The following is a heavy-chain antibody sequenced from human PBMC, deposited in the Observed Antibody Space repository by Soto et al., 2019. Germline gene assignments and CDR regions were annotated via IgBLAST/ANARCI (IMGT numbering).Heavy chain of an antibody. CDR2: IIPNFDTP. V-gene: IGHV1-69*01. D-gene: IGHD3-10*01. Sequence: QVHLVQSGAEVKKPGSSVKVSCKTSGGSFNNYAVSWVRQAPGQGLEWMRGIIPNFDTPNYAQKIQDRVTITADESTSTVYMELRSLRSNDTAVYYCAVAMVREILIFESSGMHVWGQGTTVIVSS. CDR1: GGSFNNYA. J-gene: IGHJ6*02. CDR3: AVAMVREILIFESSGMHV.